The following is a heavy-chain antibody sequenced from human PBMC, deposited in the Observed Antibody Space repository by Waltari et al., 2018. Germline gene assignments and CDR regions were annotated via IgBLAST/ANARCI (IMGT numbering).Heavy chain of an antibody. V-gene: IGHV4-38-2*01. CDR2: IYHSGST. CDR3: ARIGGSSWDNWFDP. D-gene: IGHD6-13*01. CDR1: GYSISSGYY. J-gene: IGHJ5*02. Sequence: QVQLQESGPGLVKPSETLSLTCAVSGYSISSGYYWGWIRQPPGKGLEWIGSIYHSGSTYYNPSLKSRVTISVDTSKNQFSLKLSSVTAADTAVYYCARIGGSSWDNWFDPWGQGTLVTVSS.